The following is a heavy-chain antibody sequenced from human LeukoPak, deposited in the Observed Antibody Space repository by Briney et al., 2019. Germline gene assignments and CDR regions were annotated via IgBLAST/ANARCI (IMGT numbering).Heavy chain of an antibody. J-gene: IGHJ4*02. CDR1: GGSISSDFYY. V-gene: IGHV4-30-2*01. CDR2: ILHSGGT. D-gene: IGHD3-22*01. Sequence: SETLSLTCTVSGGSISSDFYYWSWIRQPPGKGLEWIGNILHSGGTYYTPSLKSRVTISVDGSKKQFSLKLNSVTAADTAVYYCAREVYYYDSSGPFFDFWGQGTLVTVSS. CDR3: AREVYYYDSSGPFFDF.